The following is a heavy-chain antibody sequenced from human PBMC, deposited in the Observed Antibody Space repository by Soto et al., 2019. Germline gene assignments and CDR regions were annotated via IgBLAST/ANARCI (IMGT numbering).Heavy chain of an antibody. V-gene: IGHV3-23*01. Sequence: EVQLLESGGGLVQPGGSLRLSCAASGFTFSSYAMSWVRQAPGKGLEWVSAISGSGGSTYYADSVKGRFTISRDNSKNTLYLQMNSLRADDTAVYYCAKDLRDYDILTGYIGWFDPWGQGTLVTVSS. CDR3: AKDLRDYDILTGYIGWFDP. CDR1: GFTFSSYA. D-gene: IGHD3-9*01. J-gene: IGHJ5*02. CDR2: ISGSGGST.